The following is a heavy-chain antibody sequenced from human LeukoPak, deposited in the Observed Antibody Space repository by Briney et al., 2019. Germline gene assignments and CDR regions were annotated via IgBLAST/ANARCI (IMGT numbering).Heavy chain of an antibody. CDR1: GYTFTSYY. CDR2: INPSGGST. CDR3: ARVFQKQLSDY. V-gene: IGHV1-46*01. Sequence: ASVKVSCKASGYTFTSYYMHWVRQAPGQGLEWMGIINPSGGSTSYAQKFQGRVTMTRDTSISTAYMELSRLRSDDTAVYYCARVFQKQLSDYWGQGSLVTVSS. D-gene: IGHD6-13*01. J-gene: IGHJ4*02.